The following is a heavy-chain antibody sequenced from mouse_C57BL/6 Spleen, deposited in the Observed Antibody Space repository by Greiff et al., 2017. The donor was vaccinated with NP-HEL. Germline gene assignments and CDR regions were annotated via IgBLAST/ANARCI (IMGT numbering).Heavy chain of an antibody. CDR2: ISYSGST. CDR3: ARLGLYYFDY. CDR1: GYSITSGYD. J-gene: IGHJ2*01. D-gene: IGHD3-1*01. V-gene: IGHV3-1*01. Sequence: EVKLVESGPGMVKPSQSLSLTCTVTGYSITSGYDWHWIRHFPGNKLEWMGYISYSGSTNYNPSLKSRISITHDTSKNHFFLKLNSVTTEDTATYYCARLGLYYFDYWGQGTTLTVSS.